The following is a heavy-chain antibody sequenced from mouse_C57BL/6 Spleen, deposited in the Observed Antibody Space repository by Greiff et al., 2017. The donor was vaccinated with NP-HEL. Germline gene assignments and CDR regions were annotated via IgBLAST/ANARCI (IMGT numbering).Heavy chain of an antibody. Sequence: VQLQQSGAELVRPGASVTLSCKASGYTFTDYEMHWVKQTPVHGLEWIGAIDPETGGNAYNQKFKGKAILTADKSSSTAYMELRSLTSEDSAVYYCTTNMVTTRRFAYWGQGTLVTVSA. CDR3: TTNMVTTRRFAY. CDR1: GYTFTDYE. V-gene: IGHV1-15*01. J-gene: IGHJ3*01. CDR2: IDPETGGN. D-gene: IGHD2-2*01.